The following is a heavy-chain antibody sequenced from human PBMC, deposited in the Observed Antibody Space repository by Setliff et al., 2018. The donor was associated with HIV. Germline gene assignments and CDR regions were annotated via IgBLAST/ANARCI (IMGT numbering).Heavy chain of an antibody. V-gene: IGHV3-33*01. CDR1: GFTFSRYG. CDR2: IWDDGSNE. CDR3: ARDRGWRLLPNDAFDI. Sequence: LRLSCAASGFTFSRYGMHWVRQAPGKGLEWVAVIWDDGSNEYYADSVKGRFTISRDNSKNTLYLQMNSLRAEDTAVYNCARDRGWRLLPNDAFDIWGQGTMVTVSS. D-gene: IGHD3-22*01. J-gene: IGHJ3*02.